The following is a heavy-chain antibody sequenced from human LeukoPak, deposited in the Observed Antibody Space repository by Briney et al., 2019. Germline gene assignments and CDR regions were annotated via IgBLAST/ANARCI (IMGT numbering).Heavy chain of an antibody. CDR2: ISWNSGSI. CDR1: GFTFDDYA. CDR3: AKDQSGSYSLDAFDI. D-gene: IGHD1-26*01. Sequence: PGRSLRLSCAASGFTFDDYAMHWVRQAPGKGLEWVSGISWNSGSIGYADSVKGRFTISRDNAKNSLCLQMNSLRVEDTALYYCAKDQSGSYSLDAFDIWGHGTMVTVSS. V-gene: IGHV3-9*01. J-gene: IGHJ3*02.